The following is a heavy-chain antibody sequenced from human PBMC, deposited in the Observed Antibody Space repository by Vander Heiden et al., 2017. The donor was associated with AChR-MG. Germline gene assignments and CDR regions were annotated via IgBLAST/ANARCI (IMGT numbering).Heavy chain of an antibody. V-gene: IGHV4-59*01. Sequence: QVQLQESGPGLVKPSETLSLTCTVSSASIRIYYWSWIRQPPGEGLEWIGYMYYNESPNYSPSLQSRVTISMDTSKNQLSLKLTSVTAADTAVYYCARGALNGSGRDDSFDIWGQGTMVTVSS. J-gene: IGHJ3*02. CDR2: MYYNESP. D-gene: IGHD3-10*01. CDR3: ARGALNGSGRDDSFDI. CDR1: SASIRIYY.